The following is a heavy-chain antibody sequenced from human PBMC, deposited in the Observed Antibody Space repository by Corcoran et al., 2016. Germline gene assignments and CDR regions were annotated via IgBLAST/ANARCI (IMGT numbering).Heavy chain of an antibody. CDR2: IIPIFGTA. Sequence: QVQLVQSGAEVKKPGSSVKVSCKASGGTFSSYAISWVRQAPGQGLEWMGGIIPIFGTANYAQKFQGRVTITADESTSTAYMELSSLRSEDTAVDDWAGDGEWGRSARYYDSSGFDYWGQGTLVTVSS. V-gene: IGHV1-69*01. D-gene: IGHD3-22*01. CDR3: AGDGEWGRSARYYDSSGFDY. CDR1: GGTFSSYA. J-gene: IGHJ4*02.